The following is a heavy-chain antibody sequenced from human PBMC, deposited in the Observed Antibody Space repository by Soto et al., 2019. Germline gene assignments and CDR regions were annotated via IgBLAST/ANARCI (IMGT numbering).Heavy chain of an antibody. J-gene: IGHJ5*02. CDR3: ARGHCSGGSCYKSPGWWFDP. V-gene: IGHV1-46*03. CDR2: INPSGGST. Sequence: GASVKVSCKASGYTFTSYYMHWVRQAPGQGLEWMGIINPSGGSTSYAQKFQGRVTMTRDTSTSTVYMELSSLRSEDTAVYYCARGHCSGGSCYKSPGWWFDPWGQGTLVTVSS. D-gene: IGHD2-15*01. CDR1: GYTFTSYY.